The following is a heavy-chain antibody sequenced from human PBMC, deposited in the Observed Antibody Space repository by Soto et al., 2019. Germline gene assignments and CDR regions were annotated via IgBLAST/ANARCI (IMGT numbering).Heavy chain of an antibody. CDR3: GRGGAAIL. Sequence: QVQLVQSGAEVKKPGSSVKVSCKASGGTFGSYAINWVRQAPGQGLEWMGVIIPIFGTINYAQNFQDRVTITADEPTNTPYRELSSLRSDDTAVYFCGRGGAAILGGQGTLVTVSS. CDR2: IIPIFGTI. J-gene: IGHJ4*02. CDR1: GGTFGSYA. D-gene: IGHD6-25*01. V-gene: IGHV1-69*01.